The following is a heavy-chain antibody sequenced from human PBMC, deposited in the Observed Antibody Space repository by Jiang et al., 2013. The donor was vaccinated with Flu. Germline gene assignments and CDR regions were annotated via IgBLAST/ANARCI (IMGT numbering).Heavy chain of an antibody. V-gene: IGHV4-30-4*08. CDR1: GGSLVTNDDF. D-gene: IGHD2-21*02. J-gene: IGHJ3*01. CDR2: IHSTGTT. CDR3: VTGSFCGDCLETFEV. Sequence: QTLSLTCTVSGGSLVTNDDFWGWVRQPPGKGLEWIGNIHSTGTTHYTPSLESRVSMSIATSKTQFFLKLTSVTAEDTAVYFCVTGSFCGDCLETFEVWGQGTMVTVSS.